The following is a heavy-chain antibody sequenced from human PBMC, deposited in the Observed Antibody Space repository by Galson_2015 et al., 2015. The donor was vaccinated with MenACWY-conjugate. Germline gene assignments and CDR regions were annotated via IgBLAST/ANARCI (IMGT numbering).Heavy chain of an antibody. J-gene: IGHJ5*02. CDR1: GYSFTSYW. CDR3: ARHYSLWKQSAAGIGWFDP. D-gene: IGHD6-13*01. CDR2: IYPGDSDT. V-gene: IGHV5-51*01. Sequence: QSGAEVKKPGESLKISCKGSGYSFTSYWIGWVRQMPGKGLEWMGIIYPGDSDTRYSPSFQGQVTISADKSISTAYLQWSSLKASDTAMYYCARHYSLWKQSAAGIGWFDPWGQGTLVTVSS.